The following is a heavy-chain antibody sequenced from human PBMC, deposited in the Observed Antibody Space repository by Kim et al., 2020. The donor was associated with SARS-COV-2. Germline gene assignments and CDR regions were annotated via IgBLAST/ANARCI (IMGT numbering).Heavy chain of an antibody. CDR3: ARDVGGTDDY. J-gene: IGHJ4*02. CDR1: GFSFSSYW. CDR2: INKDGSTT. D-gene: IGHD2-15*01. Sequence: GGSLRLSCAASGFSFSSYWMHWVRQAPGKALVWVSHINKDGSTTRYADSVRGRFTISRDNAKNTLHLQMNSLRVEDTAVYYCARDVGGTDDYWGPGTLAT. V-gene: IGHV3-74*01.